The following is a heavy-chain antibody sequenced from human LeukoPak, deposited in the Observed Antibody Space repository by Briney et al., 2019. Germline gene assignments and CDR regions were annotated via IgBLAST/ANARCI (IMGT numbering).Heavy chain of an antibody. V-gene: IGHV3-9*01. D-gene: IGHD2-21*02. Sequence: PGGSLRLSCAASGFIFDDYAMHWVRQAPGKGLEWVSGISWNSGSIGYADSVKGRFTISRDNAKNSLYLQMNSLRAEDTALYYCAKSIVVVTTSSAFDIWGQGTMVTVSS. CDR3: AKSIVVVTTSSAFDI. J-gene: IGHJ3*02. CDR2: ISWNSGSI. CDR1: GFIFDDYA.